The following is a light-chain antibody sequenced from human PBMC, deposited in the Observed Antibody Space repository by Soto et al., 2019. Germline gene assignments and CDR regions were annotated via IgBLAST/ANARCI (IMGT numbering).Light chain of an antibody. J-gene: IGLJ1*01. V-gene: IGLV2-14*01. Sequence: QSALTQPASVSGSPGQSITISCTGSNSDVGGYNFLSWYQQHPGKAPKLMIYDVSNRPSGVSNRFSGSKSGNTASLTISGLQAEDEADYYCSSYTSNNTRHVFGTGTKVTVL. CDR1: NSDVGGYNF. CDR2: DVS. CDR3: SSYTSNNTRHV.